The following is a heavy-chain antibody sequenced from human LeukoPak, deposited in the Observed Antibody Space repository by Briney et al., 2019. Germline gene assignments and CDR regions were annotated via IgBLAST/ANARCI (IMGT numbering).Heavy chain of an antibody. D-gene: IGHD3-10*01. J-gene: IGHJ6*03. CDR2: ISPDNGNT. CDR3: ARDVGSLRAEDYYYMDV. Sequence: GASVKVSCKASGYTFSNYAITWVRQAPGQGLEWMGWISPDNGNTKYAQKLQGRVTMTTDTPTSTGYMELRSLRSDDTAVYYCARDVGSLRAEDYYYMDVWGKGTTVTVSS. V-gene: IGHV1-18*01. CDR1: GYTFSNYA.